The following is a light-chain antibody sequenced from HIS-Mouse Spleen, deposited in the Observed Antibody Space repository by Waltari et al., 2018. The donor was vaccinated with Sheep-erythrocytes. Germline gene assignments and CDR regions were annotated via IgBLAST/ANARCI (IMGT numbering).Light chain of an antibody. CDR3: QQYNSSLT. Sequence: DIQMTQSPSTLSASVGDRVTITCRASQSIRSWLAWYRQKPGKAPKRLIYKAYSLESGVPSRFSGSGSGTEFTLTISSLQPDDFATYYCQQYNSSLTFGPGTKVDIK. V-gene: IGKV1-5*03. J-gene: IGKJ3*01. CDR1: QSIRSW. CDR2: KAY.